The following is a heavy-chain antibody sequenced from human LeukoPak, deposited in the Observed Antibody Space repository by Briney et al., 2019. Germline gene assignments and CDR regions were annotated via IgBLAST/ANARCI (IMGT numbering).Heavy chain of an antibody. D-gene: IGHD1-14*01. CDR3: ARDSPDLDDAFDI. CDR1: GYTFTGYY. V-gene: IGHV1-2*02. J-gene: IGHJ3*02. CDR2: INPNSGGT. Sequence: ASVKVSCKASGYTFTGYYMHWVRQAPGQGLEWMGWINPNSGGTNYAQKFQGTVTMTRDTSISTAYMELSRLRSDDTAVYYCARDSPDLDDAFDIWGQGTMVTVSS.